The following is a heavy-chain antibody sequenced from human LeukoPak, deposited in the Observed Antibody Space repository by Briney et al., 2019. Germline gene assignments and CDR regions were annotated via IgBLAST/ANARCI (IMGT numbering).Heavy chain of an antibody. V-gene: IGHV4-34*01. J-gene: IGHJ6*02. CDR3: ARVGSGSWNYNYYGMDV. D-gene: IGHD1-26*01. Sequence: SETLSLTCAVYGGSFSGYYWSWIRQPPGKGLEWIGEINHSGSTNYNPSLKSRVTISVDTSKNQFSLKLSSVTAAETAVYYCARVGSGSWNYNYYGMDVGGQGTTVTVSS. CDR2: INHSGST. CDR1: GGSFSGYY.